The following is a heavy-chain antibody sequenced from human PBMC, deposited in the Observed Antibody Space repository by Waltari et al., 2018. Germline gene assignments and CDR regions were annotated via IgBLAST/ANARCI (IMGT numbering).Heavy chain of an antibody. CDR2: ISSSSSYI. D-gene: IGHD6-19*01. Sequence: EVQLVESGGGLVKPGGSLRLSCAASGFTFSSYSMNWVRQAPGKGLEWVSSISSSSSYIYYADSVKGRFTISRDNAKNSLYLQMNSLRAEDTAVYYCARLVSSGWPEGYYYYYMDVWGKGTTVTVSS. V-gene: IGHV3-21*01. CDR3: ARLVSSGWPEGYYYYYMDV. J-gene: IGHJ6*03. CDR1: GFTFSSYS.